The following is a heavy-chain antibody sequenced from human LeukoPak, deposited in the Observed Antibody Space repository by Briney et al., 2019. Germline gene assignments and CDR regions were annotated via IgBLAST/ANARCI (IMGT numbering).Heavy chain of an antibody. D-gene: IGHD6-6*01. Sequence: ASVKVSCKASGYTFTGYYMHWARQAPGQGLEWMGWINPNSGGTNYAQKFQGRVTMTRDTSISTAYMELSRLRSDDTAVYYCARGVRYSSSSLFDYWGQGTLVTVSS. CDR2: INPNSGGT. CDR3: ARGVRYSSSSLFDY. CDR1: GYTFTGYY. J-gene: IGHJ4*02. V-gene: IGHV1-2*02.